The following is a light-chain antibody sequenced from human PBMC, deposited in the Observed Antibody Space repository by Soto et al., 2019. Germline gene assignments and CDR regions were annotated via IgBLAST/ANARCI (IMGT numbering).Light chain of an antibody. J-gene: IGLJ2*01. CDR2: EVN. CDR3: CSYATTTL. Sequence: SALTQPASVSGSPGQSITISCTGTSSDIGSYDLVSWYQQHPGNAPRLIIYEVNKRPSGVSNRFSGSKSGNTASLTVSGLQAEDGAEYYCCSYATTTLFGGGTQLTVL. CDR1: SSDIGSYDL. V-gene: IGLV2-23*02.